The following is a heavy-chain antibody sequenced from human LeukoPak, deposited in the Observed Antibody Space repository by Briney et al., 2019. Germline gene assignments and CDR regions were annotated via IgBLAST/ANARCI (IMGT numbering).Heavy chain of an antibody. CDR3: AKVGRGSSDAFDI. Sequence: PGGSLRLSCAASGFTFSSYAMSWVRQAPGKGLEWVSAISGSGGSTYYADSVKGRFTISRDNSKNKLYLQMNSLRAEDTAVYYCAKVGRGSSDAFDIWGQGTMVTVSS. D-gene: IGHD3-10*01. J-gene: IGHJ3*02. CDR1: GFTFSSYA. V-gene: IGHV3-23*01. CDR2: ISGSGGST.